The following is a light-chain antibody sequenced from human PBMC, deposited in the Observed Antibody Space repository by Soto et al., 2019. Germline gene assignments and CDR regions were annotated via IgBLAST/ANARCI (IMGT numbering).Light chain of an antibody. J-gene: IGKJ2*01. CDR2: DTS. Sequence: EIVLTQSPGTLSLSPGERATLSCRASQTLGTKYLAWYQQKPGQAPSLLIYDTSNRATGVPDRFSCSGSGTDFTLTISKLEPEDFAVYYFHHYGNSPPNTFGQGTKLEIK. CDR3: HHYGNSPPNT. V-gene: IGKV3-20*01. CDR1: QTLGTKY.